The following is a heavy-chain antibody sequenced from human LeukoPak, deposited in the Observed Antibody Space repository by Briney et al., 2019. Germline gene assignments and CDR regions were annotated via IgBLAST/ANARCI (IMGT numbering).Heavy chain of an antibody. CDR3: ARELGSGSYYNLLGY. Sequence: PGGSLRLSCAASGFTFSSYAMHWVRQAPGKGLEWVAVISYDGSNKYYADSVKGRFTISRDNSKNTLYLQMNSLRAEDTAVYYCARELGSGSYYNLLGYWGQGTLVTVSS. CDR1: GFTFSSYA. CDR2: ISYDGSNK. V-gene: IGHV3-30-3*01. D-gene: IGHD3-10*01. J-gene: IGHJ4*02.